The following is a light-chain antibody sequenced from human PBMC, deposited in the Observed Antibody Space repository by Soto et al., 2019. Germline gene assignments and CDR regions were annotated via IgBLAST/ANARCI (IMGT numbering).Light chain of an antibody. V-gene: IGKV3-15*01. Sequence: EIVMTQSPASLSVSPGERVTLSCRAGQGVTSNFACYQQKSGQSPRLLISDVSTRATGVPARFSGTGSETDFTLTISGLQSEDSAVYFCPQYNNWPFSFGQGTRLEIK. CDR2: DVS. J-gene: IGKJ5*01. CDR3: PQYNNWPFS. CDR1: QGVTSN.